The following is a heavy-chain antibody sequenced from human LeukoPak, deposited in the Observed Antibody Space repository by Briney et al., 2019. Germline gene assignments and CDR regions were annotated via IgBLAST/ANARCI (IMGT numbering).Heavy chain of an antibody. CDR2: ISYDGSDK. J-gene: IGHJ4*02. Sequence: PGRALRLSCAASGFSFSTYGMHWVRQAPGKGLEWVTVISYDGSDKYYAVSVKGRFTISRDNSRNTLYLQMNSLRVEDTAVYYCAKEVGTFTLDYWGQGTLVTVSS. V-gene: IGHV3-30*18. CDR1: GFSFSTYG. CDR3: AKEVGTFTLDY. D-gene: IGHD1-26*01.